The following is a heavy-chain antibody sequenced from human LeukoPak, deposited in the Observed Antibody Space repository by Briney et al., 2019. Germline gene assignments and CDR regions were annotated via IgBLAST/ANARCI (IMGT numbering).Heavy chain of an antibody. D-gene: IGHD3-10*01. J-gene: IGHJ4*02. CDR1: GFTFSDYY. CDR2: ISSSGSNI. CDR3: ARGGWFGELYHFDY. V-gene: IGHV3-11*04. Sequence: GGSLRLSGAASGFTFSDYYMSWLRQAPGKGLEGVSYISSSGSNIYYEDSVKGRFTISRDNAKNSLYLQMNTLRAEDTAVYYCARGGWFGELYHFDYWGQGTLVTVSS.